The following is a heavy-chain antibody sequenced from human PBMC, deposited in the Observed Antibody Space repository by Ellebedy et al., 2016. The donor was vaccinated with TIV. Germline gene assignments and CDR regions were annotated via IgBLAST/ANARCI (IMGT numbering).Heavy chain of an antibody. CDR1: GDSVSNNGVT. CDR2: AYYRSTWIY. V-gene: IGHV6-1*01. CDR3: ARDPPWRYSCADV. J-gene: IGHJ6*02. D-gene: IGHD4-11*01. Sequence: MPSETLSLTCAISGDSVSNNGVTWNWIRQSPSRGLEWLGRAYYRSTWIYNYAVSVKGRITINPDTSNNQLSLHLNSVTPEDTAVYYCARDPPWRYSCADVWGQGTTVTVSS.